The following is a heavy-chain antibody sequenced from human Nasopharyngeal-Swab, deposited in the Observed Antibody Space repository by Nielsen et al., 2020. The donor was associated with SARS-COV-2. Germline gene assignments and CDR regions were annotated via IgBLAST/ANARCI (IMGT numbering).Heavy chain of an antibody. CDR3: AREKYCSSTSCYAWAPYNWFDP. J-gene: IGHJ5*02. D-gene: IGHD2-2*01. CDR1: GGSISSGDYY. V-gene: IGHV4-30-4*01. Sequence: SETLSLICTVSGGSISSGDYYWSWIRQPPGKGLEWIGYIYYSGSTYYNPSLKSRVTISVDTSKNQFSLKLSSVTAAVTAVYYCAREKYCSSTSCYAWAPYNWFDPWGQGTLVTVSS. CDR2: IYYSGST.